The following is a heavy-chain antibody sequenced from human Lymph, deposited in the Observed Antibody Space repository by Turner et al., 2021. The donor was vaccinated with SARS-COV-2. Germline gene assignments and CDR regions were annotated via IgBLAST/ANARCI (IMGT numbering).Heavy chain of an antibody. J-gene: IGHJ4*02. Sequence: QVQLVQSGAEVKKPGASVKVSCKVSGYTLTELSIHGVRQAPGKGREWMGGFDPEDGETIYAQKFQGRVTMTEDTSTDTAYMELSSLRSEDTAVYYCATLKSNWKILTGRYYFDFWGQGTLVTVSS. D-gene: IGHD1-1*01. CDR2: FDPEDGET. V-gene: IGHV1-24*01. CDR1: GYTLTELS. CDR3: ATLKSNWKILTGRYYFDF.